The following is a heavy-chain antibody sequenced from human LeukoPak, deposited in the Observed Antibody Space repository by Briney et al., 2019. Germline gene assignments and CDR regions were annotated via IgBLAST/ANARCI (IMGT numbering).Heavy chain of an antibody. Sequence: PSETLSLTCTVSGGSISSYYWSWIRQPAGKGLEWIGRIYTSGSTNYNSSLKSRVTMLVDTSKNQFSLNLTSVTAADTAVYYCARDSAERAWDYWGQGTLVTVSS. CDR2: IYTSGST. D-gene: IGHD6-25*01. CDR3: ARDSAERAWDY. V-gene: IGHV4-4*07. J-gene: IGHJ4*02. CDR1: GGSISSYY.